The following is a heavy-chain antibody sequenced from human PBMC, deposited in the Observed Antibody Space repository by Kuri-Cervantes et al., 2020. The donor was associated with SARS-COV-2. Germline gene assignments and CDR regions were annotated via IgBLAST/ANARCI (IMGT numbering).Heavy chain of an antibody. Sequence: GGSLRLSCAASGFTFSSYAMNWVRQAPGKGLEWVSSISSISSFIYYADAVKGRFTISRDNAKNSLYLQMNSLRAEDTAVYYCARGGAYDYVWGSSYYYMDVWGKGTTVTVSS. J-gene: IGHJ6*03. CDR3: ARGGAYDYVWGSSYYYMDV. CDR1: GFTFSSYA. CDR2: ISSISSFI. D-gene: IGHD3-16*01. V-gene: IGHV3-21*01.